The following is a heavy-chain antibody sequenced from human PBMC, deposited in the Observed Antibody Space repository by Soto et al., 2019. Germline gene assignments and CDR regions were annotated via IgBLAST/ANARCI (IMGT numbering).Heavy chain of an antibody. Sequence: RGSLRLSCAASGFTFSSYAMSWVRQAPGKGLEWVSAISGSGGSTYYADSVKGRFTTSRDNTKNTLYLQMNSLRAEDTAVYYCSGSYYKSDFDYWGQGTLVTVSS. CDR2: ISGSGGST. J-gene: IGHJ4*02. CDR1: GFTFSSYA. CDR3: SGSYYKSDFDY. D-gene: IGHD3-10*01. V-gene: IGHV3-23*01.